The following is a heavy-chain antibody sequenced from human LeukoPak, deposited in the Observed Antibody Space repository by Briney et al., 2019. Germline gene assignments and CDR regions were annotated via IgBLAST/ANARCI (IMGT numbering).Heavy chain of an antibody. CDR3: AKVLSKIYIYGPFDY. V-gene: IGHV3-23*01. J-gene: IGHJ4*02. Sequence: GGSLRLSCAASGFTFRDYAMTWVREAPGKGPEWVSTFSAGGNRTYYADSVKGRFIITRDNSKNTLYLQMNSLRAEDTAVYYCAKVLSKIYIYGPFDYWGQGSLVTVSS. D-gene: IGHD3-10*01. CDR1: GFTFRDYA. CDR2: FSAGGNRT.